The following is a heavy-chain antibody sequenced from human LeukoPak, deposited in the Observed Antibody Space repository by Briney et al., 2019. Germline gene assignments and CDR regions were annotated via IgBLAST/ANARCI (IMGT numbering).Heavy chain of an antibody. CDR3: AREIPCGGDCYYDAFDI. Sequence: MPSETLSLTCTVSGGSISSSSYYWGWIRQPPGKGLEWIGSIYYSGSTYYNPSLKSRVTISVDTSKNQFSLKLSSVTAADTAVYYCAREIPCGGDCYYDAFDIWGQGTMVTVSS. J-gene: IGHJ3*02. CDR2: IYYSGST. D-gene: IGHD2-21*02. CDR1: GGSISSSSYY. V-gene: IGHV4-39*07.